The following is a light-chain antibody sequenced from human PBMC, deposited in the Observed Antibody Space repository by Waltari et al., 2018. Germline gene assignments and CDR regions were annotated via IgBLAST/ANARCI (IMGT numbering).Light chain of an antibody. CDR3: QQYASTSLT. CDR1: ESVSTW. J-gene: IGKJ4*01. CDR2: RAS. Sequence: IQMTQSPSRLSASLGERVTINCRASESVSTWLAWYQQKPGKAPKLLIYRASSLEGEVPSRFTGSGYGTEFTLTINNLQPEDFATYFCQQYASTSLTFGGGTEVEI. V-gene: IGKV1-5*03.